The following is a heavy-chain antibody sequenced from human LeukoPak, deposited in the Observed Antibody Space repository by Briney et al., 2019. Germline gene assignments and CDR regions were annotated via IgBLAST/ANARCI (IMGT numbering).Heavy chain of an antibody. J-gene: IGHJ4*02. CDR1: GFTFSSYG. CDR2: ISYDGSNK. CDR3: AKEFSAYSSSWYYFDY. D-gene: IGHD6-13*01. Sequence: PGRSLRLSCAASGFTFSSYGMHWVRQAPGKGLEWVAVISYDGSNKYYADSVKGRFTISRDNSKNTLYLQMNSLRAEDTAVYYCAKEFSAYSSSWYYFDYWGQGTLVTVSS. V-gene: IGHV3-30*18.